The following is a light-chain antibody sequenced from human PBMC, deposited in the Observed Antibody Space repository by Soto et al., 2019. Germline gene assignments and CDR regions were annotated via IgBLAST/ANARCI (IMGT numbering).Light chain of an antibody. V-gene: IGKV1-5*01. CDR3: QQYNSYSRRT. J-gene: IGKJ1*01. CDR2: DAS. Sequence: DIQMPQSPSTLSASVGDRVTITCRASQSISSWLAWYQQKPGKAPKLLIYDASSLESGVPSRFSGSGSGTEFTLTISSLQPDDFATYYCQQYNSYSRRTFGQGNKVEIK. CDR1: QSISSW.